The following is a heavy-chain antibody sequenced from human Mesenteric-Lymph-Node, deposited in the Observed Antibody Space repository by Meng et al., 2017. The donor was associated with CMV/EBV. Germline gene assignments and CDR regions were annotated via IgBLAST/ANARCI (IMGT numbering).Heavy chain of an antibody. CDR2: INPSGGSA. Sequence: SCKASGYTITSHYTHWMRQAPGQGLEWMGTINPSGGSATYAQKFQGRVTMTRDTSTSTVDMDLSSLMSDDTAVYYCARGGSTGIFDYWGQGTLVTVSS. J-gene: IGHJ4*02. CDR1: GYTITSHY. CDR3: ARGGSTGIFDY. V-gene: IGHV1-46*01. D-gene: IGHD3-9*01.